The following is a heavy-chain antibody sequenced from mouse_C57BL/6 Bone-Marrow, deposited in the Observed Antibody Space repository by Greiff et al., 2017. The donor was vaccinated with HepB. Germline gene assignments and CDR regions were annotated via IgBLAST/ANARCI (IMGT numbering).Heavy chain of an antibody. CDR1: GYAFSSSW. CDR2: IYPGDGDT. Sequence: VQLQQSGPELVKPGASVKISCKASGYAFSSSWMNWVKQRPGKGLEWIGRIYPGDGDTNYNGKFKGKATLTADKSSSTAYMQLSSLTSEDSAVYFCAREGGLRRGDYFDYWGQGTTLTVSS. CDR3: AREGGLRRGDYFDY. V-gene: IGHV1-82*01. D-gene: IGHD2-4*01. J-gene: IGHJ2*01.